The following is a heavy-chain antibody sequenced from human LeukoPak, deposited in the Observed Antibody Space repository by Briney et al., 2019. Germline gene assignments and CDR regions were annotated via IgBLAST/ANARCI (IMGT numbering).Heavy chain of an antibody. D-gene: IGHD3-16*02. CDR1: GYTFTGYY. V-gene: IGHV1-2*04. CDR2: INPNSGGT. CDR3: ARGSNVWGSYRLNWFDP. Sequence: GASVKVSCKASGYTFTGYYMHWVRQAPGQGLEWMGWINPNSGGTNYAQKFQGWVTMTRDTSISTAYMEVSRLRSGDAAVYYCARGSNVWGSYRLNWFDPWGQGTLVTVSS. J-gene: IGHJ5*02.